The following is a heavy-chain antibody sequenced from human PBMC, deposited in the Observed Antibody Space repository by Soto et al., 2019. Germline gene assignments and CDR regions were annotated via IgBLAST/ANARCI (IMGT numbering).Heavy chain of an antibody. CDR2: IYYSGST. V-gene: IGHV4-59*01. D-gene: IGHD3-16*01. CDR1: GGSISSYY. CDR3: ARLGVLGGTFDY. Sequence: QVQLQESGPGLVKPSETLSLTCTVSGGSISSYYWSWIRQPPGKGLEWIGYIYYSGSTNYNPSLKSRVTISVDTSKNQFSLKLSSVTAADTAVYYCARLGVLGGTFDYWGQGTLVTVSS. J-gene: IGHJ4*02.